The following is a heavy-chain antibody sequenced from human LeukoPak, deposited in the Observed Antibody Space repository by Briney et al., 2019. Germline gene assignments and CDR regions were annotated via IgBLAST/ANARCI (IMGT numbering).Heavy chain of an antibody. V-gene: IGHV3-21*03. J-gene: IGHJ4*02. Sequence: GGSLRLSCAASGFSFRSYSMGWVREAPGGGLERGSSIIGRSDYIYYAETVKGGVTISTDNAAKTMCMQKKSVRAEETAVYFCGRDRLEGGETFDSWGQGTLVTVSS. CDR3: GRDRLEGGETFDS. CDR2: IIGRSDYI. D-gene: IGHD1-1*01. CDR1: GFSFRSYS.